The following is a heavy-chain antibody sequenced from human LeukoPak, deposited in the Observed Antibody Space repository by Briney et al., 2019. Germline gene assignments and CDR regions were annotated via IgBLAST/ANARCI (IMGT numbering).Heavy chain of an antibody. Sequence: PSETLSLTCAVYGGSFSGYYWSWIRQPPGKGLEWIGEINHSGSTNYNPSLKSRVTISVDTSKNQFSLKLSSVTAADTAVYYCARGHPKKLLWFGEPPAGCAFDIWGQGTMVTVSS. CDR2: INHSGST. D-gene: IGHD3-10*01. J-gene: IGHJ3*02. V-gene: IGHV4-34*01. CDR1: GGSFSGYY. CDR3: ARGHPKKLLWFGEPPAGCAFDI.